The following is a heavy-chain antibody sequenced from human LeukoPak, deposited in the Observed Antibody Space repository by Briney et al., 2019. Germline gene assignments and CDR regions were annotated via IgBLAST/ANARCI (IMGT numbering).Heavy chain of an antibody. V-gene: IGHV3-11*01. J-gene: IGHJ4*02. D-gene: IGHD4-23*01. Sequence: PGGSLRLSCAASGFTFSDYYMSWIRQAPGKGLEWVSYISSSGSTIYYADSVKGRFTISRDNAKNSLYLQMNSLRSDDTAVYYCARQGYSGHSQGAADYWGQGTLVTVSS. CDR1: GFTFSDYY. CDR3: ARQGYSGHSQGAADY. CDR2: ISSSGSTI.